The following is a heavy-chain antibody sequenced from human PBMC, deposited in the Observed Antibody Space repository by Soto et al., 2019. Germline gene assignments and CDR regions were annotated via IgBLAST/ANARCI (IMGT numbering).Heavy chain of an antibody. V-gene: IGHV1-69*13. CDR2: IIPIFGTA. CDR3: AIQYSGSYNDFDY. J-gene: IGHJ4*02. Sequence: SVKVSCKASGGTFSSYAISWVRQAPGQGLEWMGGIIPIFGTANYAQKFQGRVTITADESTSTAYMELSSLRSEDTAVYYCAIQYSGSYNDFDYWGQGTLVTVSS. CDR1: GGTFSSYA. D-gene: IGHD1-26*01.